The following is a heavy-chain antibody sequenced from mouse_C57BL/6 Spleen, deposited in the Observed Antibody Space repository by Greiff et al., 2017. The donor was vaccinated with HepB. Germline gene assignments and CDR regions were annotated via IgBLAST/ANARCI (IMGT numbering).Heavy chain of an antibody. Sequence: LQESGAELVRPGTSVKVSCKASGYAFTNYLIEWVKQRPGQGLEGIGVINPGSGGTNYNEKFKGKATLTADKSSSTAYMQLSSLTSEDSAVYFCARGGYDEGFDYWGQGTTLTVSS. V-gene: IGHV1-54*01. CDR1: GYAFTNYL. D-gene: IGHD2-2*01. CDR3: ARGGYDEGFDY. J-gene: IGHJ2*01. CDR2: INPGSGGT.